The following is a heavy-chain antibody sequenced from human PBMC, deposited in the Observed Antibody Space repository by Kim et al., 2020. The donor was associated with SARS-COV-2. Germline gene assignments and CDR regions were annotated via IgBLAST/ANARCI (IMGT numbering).Heavy chain of an antibody. CDR3: ARDRRYSGYAYSSSWGPKPGGGFDP. D-gene: IGHD6-13*01. Sequence: ASVKVSCKASGYTFTSYYMHWVRQAPGQGLEWMGIINPSGGSTSYAQKFQGRVTMTRDTSTSTVYMELSSLRSEDTAVYYCARDRRYSGYAYSSSWGPKPGGGFDPWGQGTLVTVSS. J-gene: IGHJ5*02. CDR2: INPSGGST. CDR1: GYTFTSYY. V-gene: IGHV1-46*01.